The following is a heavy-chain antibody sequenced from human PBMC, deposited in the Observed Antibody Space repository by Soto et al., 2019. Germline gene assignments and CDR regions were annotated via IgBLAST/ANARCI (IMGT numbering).Heavy chain of an antibody. D-gene: IGHD1-7*01. J-gene: IGHJ6*02. CDR3: ARGNLDV. Sequence: PGGSLRLSCAASGFTFSLFTLHWVRQPPGKGLDWVAVVSTDVNNKFYASSVKGRFTISRDNSKNTMYLQMNNLSPEDTAVYYCARGNLDVWGQGTTVTVS. CDR2: VSTDVNNK. V-gene: IGHV3-30-3*01. CDR1: GFTFSLFT.